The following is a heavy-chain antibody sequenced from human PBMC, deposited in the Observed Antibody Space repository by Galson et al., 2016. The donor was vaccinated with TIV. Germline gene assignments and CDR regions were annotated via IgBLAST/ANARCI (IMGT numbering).Heavy chain of an antibody. D-gene: IGHD6-19*01. CDR2: IGGIGTSP. Sequence: SLRLSCAASGFTFSAYAVNWVRQAPGKGLEWVSGIGGIGTSPYYAGSVKGRFTISRDNSRNTLYLQMNRLRAEDTALYYCAKGFVRAAHVPEAGINDYWGQGTLVTVSS. CDR1: GFTFSAYA. J-gene: IGHJ4*02. CDR3: AKGFVRAAHVPEAGINDY. V-gene: IGHV3-23*01.